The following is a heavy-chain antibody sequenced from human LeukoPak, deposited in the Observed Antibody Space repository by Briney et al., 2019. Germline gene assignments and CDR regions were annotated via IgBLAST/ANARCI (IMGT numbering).Heavy chain of an antibody. Sequence: SETLSLTCTVSGGSILDSTYYWAWIRQPPGKGLEWIATIFYTGNTHYNPSLKSRVTMSVDTVKNQFSLNLNSVTAADTAVYYCARQSSGYYYGWFDPWGQGTLVTDSS. CDR3: ARQSSGYYYGWFDP. D-gene: IGHD3-22*01. CDR2: IFYTGNT. CDR1: GGSILDSTYY. V-gene: IGHV4-39*01. J-gene: IGHJ5*02.